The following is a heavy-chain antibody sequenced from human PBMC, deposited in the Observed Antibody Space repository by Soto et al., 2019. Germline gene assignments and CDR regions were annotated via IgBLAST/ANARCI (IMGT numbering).Heavy chain of an antibody. Sequence: PSETLSLTCTVSGGSISSGGYYWSWIRQHPGKGLEWIGYIYYSGSTYYNPSLKSRVTISVDTSKNQFSLKLSSVTAADTAVYYCARDLRLRFLEEGAFDICGQGTLVTVSS. J-gene: IGHJ3*02. CDR2: IYYSGST. V-gene: IGHV4-31*03. CDR1: GGSISSGGYY. D-gene: IGHD3-3*01. CDR3: ARDLRLRFLEEGAFDI.